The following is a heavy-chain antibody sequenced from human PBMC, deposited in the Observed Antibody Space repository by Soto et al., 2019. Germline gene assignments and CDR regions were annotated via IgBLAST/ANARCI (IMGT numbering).Heavy chain of an antibody. V-gene: IGHV1-18*01. CDR2: ISAYNRNT. D-gene: IGHD4-4*01. CDR3: ARDSGNLSNWAYFFDY. CDR1: GYTYTDFA. Sequence: QGQLVQCGAEVKKPGASVKVSCKASGYTYTDFAISWVRQARGQGLEWMGWISAYNRNTNYAQKVQGRVTMTTDTSTSPAYMELRNLTSDDTAVYYCARDSGNLSNWAYFFDYWGQGTLVTVSS. J-gene: IGHJ4*02.